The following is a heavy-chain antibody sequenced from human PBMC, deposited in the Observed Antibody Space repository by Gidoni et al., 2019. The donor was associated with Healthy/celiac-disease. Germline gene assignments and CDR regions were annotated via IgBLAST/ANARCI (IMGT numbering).Heavy chain of an antibody. V-gene: IGHV3-21*01. D-gene: IGHD5-12*01. CDR1: GFTFSSYS. CDR2: ISSSSSYI. CDR3: ARGGGYDQYYFDY. J-gene: IGHJ4*02. Sequence: EVQLVESGGGLVKPGGSLRLSCAASGFTFSSYSMNWVRQAPGKGLEWVSSISSSSSYIYYADSVKGRFTISRDNAKNSLYLQMNSLRAEDTAVYYCARGGGYDQYYFDYWGQGTLVTVSS.